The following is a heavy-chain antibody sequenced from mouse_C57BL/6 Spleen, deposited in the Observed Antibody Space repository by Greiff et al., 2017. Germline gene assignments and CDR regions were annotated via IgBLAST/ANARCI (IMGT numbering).Heavy chain of an antibody. J-gene: IGHJ1*03. Sequence: QVQLQQPGAELVRPGSSVKLSCKASGYTFTSYWMHWVKQRPIQGLEWIGNIDPSDSETHYNQKFKDKATLTVDKSSSTAYMQLSSLTSEDSAVYYCARGGQLGRLYFDVWGTGTTVTVSS. CDR2: IDPSDSET. CDR1: GYTFTSYW. D-gene: IGHD4-1*02. V-gene: IGHV1-52*01. CDR3: ARGGQLGRLYFDV.